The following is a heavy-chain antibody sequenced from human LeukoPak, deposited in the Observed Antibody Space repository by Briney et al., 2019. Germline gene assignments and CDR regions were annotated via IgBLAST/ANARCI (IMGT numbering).Heavy chain of an antibody. V-gene: IGHV1-18*01. Sequence: GSVKVSCKASGYTFTSYGISWVRQAPGQGLEWMGWISAYNGNTNYAQKLQGRVTMTTDTSTSTAYMELRSLRSDDTAVYYCAGDMDEQWLVREGDAFDIWGQGTMVTVSS. CDR1: GYTFTSYG. J-gene: IGHJ3*02. CDR2: ISAYNGNT. D-gene: IGHD6-19*01. CDR3: AGDMDEQWLVREGDAFDI.